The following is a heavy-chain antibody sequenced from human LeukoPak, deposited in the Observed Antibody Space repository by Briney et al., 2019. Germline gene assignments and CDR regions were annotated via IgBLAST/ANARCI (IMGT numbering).Heavy chain of an antibody. CDR1: GFTFSSYS. CDR3: ARDSGCLNYYGSGSYGAFDI. V-gene: IGHV3-21*01. CDR2: ISSSSSYI. D-gene: IGHD3-10*01. J-gene: IGHJ3*02. Sequence: GGSLRLSCAASGFTFSSYSMNWVRQAPGKGLEWVSSISSSSSYIYYADSVKGRFTISRDNAKNSLYLQMNSLRAEDTAVYYCARDSGCLNYYGSGSYGAFDIWGQGTMVTVSS.